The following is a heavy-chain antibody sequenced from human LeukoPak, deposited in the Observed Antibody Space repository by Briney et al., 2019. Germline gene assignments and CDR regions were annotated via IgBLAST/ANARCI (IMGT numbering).Heavy chain of an antibody. CDR1: GVSFSGYY. D-gene: IGHD3-22*01. CDR2: INYSGST. CDR3: ARTPMIVVVTYYYYGMDV. Sequence: SETLSLTCAVYGVSFSGYYWSWIRQPPGKGLEWIGEINYSGSTNYNPSLKSRVTISVDTSKNQFSLKLSSVTAADTAVYYCARTPMIVVVTYYYYGMDVWGQGTTVTVSS. V-gene: IGHV4-34*01. J-gene: IGHJ6*02.